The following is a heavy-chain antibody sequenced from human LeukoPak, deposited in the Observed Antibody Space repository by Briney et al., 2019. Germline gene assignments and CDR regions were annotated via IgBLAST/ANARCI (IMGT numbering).Heavy chain of an antibody. V-gene: IGHV3-13*01. D-gene: IGHD1-1*01. J-gene: IGHJ6*03. CDR2: IGTASDT. CDR3: ARGPPRGNYYYMDV. Sequence: GGSLRLSCAASGFTFSSFDMHWVRQSTGQGLEWVSTIGTASDTYYPGSVEGRFTLSRNNAKNSLYLQMNSLTAGDTSVYYCARGPPRGNYYYMDVWGKGTTVTVSS. CDR1: GFTFSSFD.